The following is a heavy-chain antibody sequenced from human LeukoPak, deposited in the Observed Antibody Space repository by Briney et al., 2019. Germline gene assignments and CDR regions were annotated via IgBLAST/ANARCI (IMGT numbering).Heavy chain of an antibody. D-gene: IGHD3-22*01. J-gene: IGHJ3*02. Sequence: SETLSLTCTVSGGSISSYYWSWIRQPPGKGLEWLGYIYYSGSTNYNPSLKSRVTISVDTSKNQFSLKLSSVTAADTAVYYCARHVGYYDSSSDAFDIWGQGTMVTVSS. CDR2: IYYSGST. CDR1: GGSISSYY. CDR3: ARHVGYYDSSSDAFDI. V-gene: IGHV4-59*08.